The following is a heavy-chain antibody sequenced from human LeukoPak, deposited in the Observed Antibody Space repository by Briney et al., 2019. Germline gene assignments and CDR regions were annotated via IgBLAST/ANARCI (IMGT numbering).Heavy chain of an antibody. D-gene: IGHD2-2*02. J-gene: IGHJ6*03. CDR2: IKQDGSEK. Sequence: GGSLRLSCAASGFTFSGYWMSWVRQAPGKGLEWVANIKQDGSEKYYVDSVKGRFTISRDNAKNSLYLQMNSLRAEDTAVYYCARDFNDCSSTSCYKGWVDYMDVWGKGTTVTVSS. CDR1: GFTFSGYW. CDR3: ARDFNDCSSTSCYKGWVDYMDV. V-gene: IGHV3-7*01.